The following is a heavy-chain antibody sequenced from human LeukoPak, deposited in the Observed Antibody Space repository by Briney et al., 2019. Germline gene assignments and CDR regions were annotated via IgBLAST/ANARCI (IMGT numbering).Heavy chain of an antibody. CDR1: GGSFTTYY. J-gene: IGHJ6*04. V-gene: IGHV4-34*01. Sequence: SETLSLTCAVYGGSFTTYYWSWVRQPPGKGLEGIGEINHSGNRNYNPSLKSRVTISVDTSNNQFSLKLTSVTAADTAVYYCASKGPMVRPMGVWGKGTTVTVSP. CDR2: INHSGNR. D-gene: IGHD3-10*01. CDR3: ASKGPMVRPMGV.